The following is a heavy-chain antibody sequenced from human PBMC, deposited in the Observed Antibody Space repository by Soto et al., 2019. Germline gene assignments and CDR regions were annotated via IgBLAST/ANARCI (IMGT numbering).Heavy chain of an antibody. Sequence: QVQLVQSGAEVKKPGASVKVSCKASGYTFTSYDINWVRQASGQGLEWMGWMNPNSGNTGYAQKFQGRVTKTRNTSISTAYMELSSLRSEDTAVYYCARGRLGSVRGWELPFDYWGQGTLVTVSS. CDR1: GYTFTSYD. V-gene: IGHV1-8*01. J-gene: IGHJ4*02. D-gene: IGHD1-26*01. CDR3: ARGRLGSVRGWELPFDY. CDR2: MNPNSGNT.